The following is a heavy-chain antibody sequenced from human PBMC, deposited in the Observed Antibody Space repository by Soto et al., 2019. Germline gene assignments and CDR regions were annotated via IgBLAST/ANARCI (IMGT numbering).Heavy chain of an antibody. Sequence: QVQLQQWGARLVKPSETLSLSCAVYGQSFSGHSWAWIRQPPGKGLEWIVGINERGSTYYNPSLKSRVTISTDTSRNYFSLKLSSVSAADTAAYFCARGSGIVALPGELEDVNYDYWGQGTLVNVSS. J-gene: IGHJ4*02. CDR2: INERGST. V-gene: IGHV4-34*01. CDR1: GQSFSGHS. D-gene: IGHD1-1*01. CDR3: ARGSGIVALPGELEDVNYDY.